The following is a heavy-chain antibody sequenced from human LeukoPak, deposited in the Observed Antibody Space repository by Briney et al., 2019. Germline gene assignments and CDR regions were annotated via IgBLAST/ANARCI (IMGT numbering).Heavy chain of an antibody. D-gene: IGHD3-22*01. CDR2: ISWDGGST. Sequence: GGSLRLSCAASGFTFDDYAMHWVRQAPGKGLEWVSLISWDGGSTYYADSVKGRFTISRDNSKNTLYLQMNSLRAEDTAVYYCARDQPYDSSGYYFDYWGQGTLVTVSS. CDR3: ARDQPYDSSGYYFDY. V-gene: IGHV3-43D*03. J-gene: IGHJ4*02. CDR1: GFTFDDYA.